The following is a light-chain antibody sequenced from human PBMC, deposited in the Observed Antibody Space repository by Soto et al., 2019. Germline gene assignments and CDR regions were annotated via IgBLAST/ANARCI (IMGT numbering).Light chain of an antibody. CDR3: SAYTTSIALYV. CDR1: STDVGGYNY. J-gene: IGLJ1*01. CDR2: EVS. V-gene: IGLV2-8*01. Sequence: QSALTQPPSAAGSPGQSVTISCTGTSTDVGGYNYVSWYQQYPGKAPKLMIYEVSKRPSGVPDRFSGSKSGNTASLTVSGLQAEDEADYYCSAYTTSIALYVFGAGTKLTVL.